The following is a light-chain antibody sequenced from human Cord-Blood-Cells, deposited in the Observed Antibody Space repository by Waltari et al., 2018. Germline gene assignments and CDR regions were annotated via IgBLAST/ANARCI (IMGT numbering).Light chain of an antibody. J-gene: IGKJ1*01. CDR2: GAS. Sequence: EIXMTQXXAXXXVXXGERATLSCRASQSVSSNLAWYQQKPGQAPRLLIYGASTRATGIPARFSXSGSGTEFTLTISSLXXEDXXXYYCQQYNNWPTFGQGTKVEIK. CDR1: QSVSSN. V-gene: IGKV3-15*01. CDR3: QQYNNWPT.